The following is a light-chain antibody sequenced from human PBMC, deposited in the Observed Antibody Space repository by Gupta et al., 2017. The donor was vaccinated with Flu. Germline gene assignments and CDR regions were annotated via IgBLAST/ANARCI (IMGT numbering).Light chain of an antibody. CDR2: DAS. Sequence: DIVLTQSPATLSLSPGDRATLFCRASQSVSSYLAWYQQKPRQPPRLLIYDASNRATGIPARFSGSGSGTXFTLTIXRREPEDFAVYYCQHRSNCPGTFGXGTKVDVK. CDR3: QHRSNCPGT. V-gene: IGKV3-11*01. CDR1: QSVSSY. J-gene: IGKJ3*01.